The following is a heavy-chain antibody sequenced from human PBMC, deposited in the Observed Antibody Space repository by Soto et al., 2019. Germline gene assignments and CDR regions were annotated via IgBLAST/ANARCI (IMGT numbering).Heavy chain of an antibody. V-gene: IGHV5-51*01. J-gene: IGHJ5*02. CDR2: IYPGDSDT. CDR3: ARSGVGAKFYNWFDP. Sequence: GESLKISCRGSGYRFSNYWLGWVRQMPGKGLEWMGIIYPGDSDTRYSPSFQGQVTISADKSVSTAYLQWSSLKASDTGMYYCARSGVGAKFYNWFDPWGQGTLVTVSS. CDR1: GYRFSNYW. D-gene: IGHD1-26*01.